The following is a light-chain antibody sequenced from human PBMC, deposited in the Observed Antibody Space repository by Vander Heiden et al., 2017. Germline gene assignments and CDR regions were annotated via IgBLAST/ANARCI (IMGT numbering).Light chain of an antibody. CDR1: QSVSSSY. J-gene: IGKJ3*01. CDR2: AAS. V-gene: IGKV3-20*01. CDR3: QQYGSSPFT. Sequence: IVLTPSPGTLSLSPGERATLSCRASQSVSSSYLAWYQQKPGQAPRLLIYAASSRAAGIPDRCSGSGSGTDFTLTISRLETEDFEVYYCQQYGSSPFTFGPGTKVDIK.